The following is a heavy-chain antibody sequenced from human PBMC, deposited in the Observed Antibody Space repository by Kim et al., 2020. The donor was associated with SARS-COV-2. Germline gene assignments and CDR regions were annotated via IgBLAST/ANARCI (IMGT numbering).Heavy chain of an antibody. Sequence: ASVKVSCKASGYTFTGYYMHWVRQAPGQGLEWMGRINPNSGGTNYAQKFQGRVTMTRDTSISTAYMELSRLRSDDTAVYYCARERWAGTVTTGAFDIWGQGTMVTVSS. CDR2: INPNSGGT. CDR3: ARERWAGTVTTGAFDI. V-gene: IGHV1-2*06. J-gene: IGHJ3*02. D-gene: IGHD4-17*01. CDR1: GYTFTGYY.